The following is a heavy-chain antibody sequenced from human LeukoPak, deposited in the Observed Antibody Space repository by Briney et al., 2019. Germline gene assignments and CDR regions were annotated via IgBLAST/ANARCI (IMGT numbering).Heavy chain of an antibody. CDR1: GFTFDDYA. V-gene: IGHV3-43D*04. CDR2: ISWDGGST. D-gene: IGHD3-10*01. Sequence: GGSLRLSCAASGFTFDDYAMHWVRQAPGKGLEWVSVISWDGGSTYYADSVKGRFTISRDNSKNSLYLQMNSLRAEDTALYYCAKDGPFMVRGVILGGMDVWGKGTTVTVSS. J-gene: IGHJ6*04. CDR3: AKDGPFMVRGVILGGMDV.